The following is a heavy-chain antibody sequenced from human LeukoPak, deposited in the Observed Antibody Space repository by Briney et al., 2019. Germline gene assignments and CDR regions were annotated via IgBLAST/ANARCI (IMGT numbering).Heavy chain of an antibody. Sequence: TFSSYSMNWVRQPPGKGLEWIGSNYYSGSTYCNPSLKSRVTISVDTSKNQFSLKLISMTAADTAVYYCATPPPRRRGYFDGSGCAYYFDYWGQGALVTVSS. J-gene: IGHJ4*02. V-gene: IGHV4-39*01. CDR3: ATPPPRRRGYFDGSGCAYYFDY. CDR2: NYYSGST. CDR1: TFSSYS. D-gene: IGHD3-22*01.